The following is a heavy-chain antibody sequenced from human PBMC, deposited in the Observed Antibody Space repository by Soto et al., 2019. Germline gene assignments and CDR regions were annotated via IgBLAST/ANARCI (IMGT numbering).Heavy chain of an antibody. D-gene: IGHD2-15*01. CDR3: ADLVVADTGMDV. J-gene: IGHJ6*02. Sequence: QVQLVQSGAEVKKPGSSVKVSCKASGGTFSSNTISWVRQAPGQGLEWMGRIIPILGIANYAQKFQGRVTITADKSTSTAYMELSSLRSEDTAVYYYADLVVADTGMDVWGQGTTVTVSS. V-gene: IGHV1-69*02. CDR1: GGTFSSNT. CDR2: IIPILGIA.